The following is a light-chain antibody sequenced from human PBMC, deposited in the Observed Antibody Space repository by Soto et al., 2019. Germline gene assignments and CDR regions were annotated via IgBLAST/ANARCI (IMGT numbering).Light chain of an antibody. CDR1: SSNIGSNT. CDR3: ATWDDSLSGYV. Sequence: QSVLTQPPSASGTPGQRVTISCSGSSSNIGSNTVRWYQQLPGTAPELLIYSDDQRPSGVPDRFSGSKSGTSASLAISGLQSEDEADYYCATWDDSLSGYVFGTGTKLTVL. J-gene: IGLJ1*01. V-gene: IGLV1-44*01. CDR2: SDD.